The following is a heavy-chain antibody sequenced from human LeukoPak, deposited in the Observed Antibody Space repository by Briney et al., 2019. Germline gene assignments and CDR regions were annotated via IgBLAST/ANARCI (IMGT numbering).Heavy chain of an antibody. Sequence: GGSLRLSCAASGFTFSDYYMSWIRQAPGKGLEWVSYISSSGSTIYYADSVKGRFTISRDNAKNSLYLQMNSLRAEDTAVYCCASLLYYDILTGYLDYWGQGTLVTVSS. D-gene: IGHD3-9*01. CDR3: ASLLYYDILTGYLDY. CDR2: ISSSGSTI. CDR1: GFTFSDYY. V-gene: IGHV3-11*04. J-gene: IGHJ4*02.